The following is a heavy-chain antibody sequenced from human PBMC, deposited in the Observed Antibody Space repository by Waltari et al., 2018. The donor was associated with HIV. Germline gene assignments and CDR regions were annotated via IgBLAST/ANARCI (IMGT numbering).Heavy chain of an antibody. V-gene: IGHV4-59*01. CDR2: IYYSGST. CDR3: ARDADGLDY. J-gene: IGHJ4*02. Sequence: QVQLQESGPGLVKPAETLSLTCTVSGDSINTYYWSWIRQPPGKGLGWIGHIYYSGSTKYNPSLTSRVRISVDTSKKQISLKVKSVTTADTAMYYCARDADGLDYWGQGTLVTVSS. CDR1: GDSINTYY.